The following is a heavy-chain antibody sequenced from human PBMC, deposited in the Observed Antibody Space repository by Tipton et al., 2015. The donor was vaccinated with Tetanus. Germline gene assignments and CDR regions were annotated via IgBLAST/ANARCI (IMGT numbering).Heavy chain of an antibody. Sequence: QLVQSGAEVKKAGESLKISCQGSGYNFNLYWIAWVRQMPGKGLEWMGIIYPGDSDTTYSPSFQGQVTISADRSISTSHLQWSSLKASATAVYFCARRLGRYTGDHICHFDLWGRGTLVTVSS. CDR3: ARRLGRYTGDHICHFDL. V-gene: IGHV5-51*01. CDR1: GYNFNLYW. CDR2: IYPGDSDT. J-gene: IGHJ2*01. D-gene: IGHD3-16*01.